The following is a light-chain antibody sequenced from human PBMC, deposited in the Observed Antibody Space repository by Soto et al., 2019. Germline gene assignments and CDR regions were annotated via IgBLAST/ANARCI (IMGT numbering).Light chain of an antibody. V-gene: IGKV4-1*01. CDR3: QQYYSTPQLT. CDR2: WAS. CDR1: QSVLYSSNNKNY. Sequence: DIVMTQSPDSLAVSLGERATINCQSSQSVLYSSNNKNYLAWYQQKPGQPPKLLIYWASTRESGVPDRFSGSGSGTDFTLTISSLQAEDVAVYYCQQYYSTPQLTFGGGTKVDIK. J-gene: IGKJ4*01.